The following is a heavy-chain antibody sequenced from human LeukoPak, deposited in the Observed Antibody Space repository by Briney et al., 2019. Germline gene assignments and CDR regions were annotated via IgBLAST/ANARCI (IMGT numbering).Heavy chain of an antibody. V-gene: IGHV4-59*01. CDR3: ARELGATVVNYGMDV. CDR2: IHYSGST. Sequence: SETLSLTSTVSGGSISSYYWRWIPQRPGKGLEWIGYIHYSGSTNYNPSLKNRVSISVETSKNQFSRKLTSVTAADAAVYYCARELGATVVNYGMDVWGQGTTVTVSS. CDR1: GGSISSYY. J-gene: IGHJ6*02. D-gene: IGHD1-26*01.